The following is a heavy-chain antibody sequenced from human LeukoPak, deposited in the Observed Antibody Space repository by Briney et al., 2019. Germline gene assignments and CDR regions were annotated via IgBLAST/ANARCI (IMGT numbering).Heavy chain of an antibody. D-gene: IGHD2-2*01. CDR2: IIPIFGTA. Sequence: ASVKVSCKASGGTFSSYAISWVRQAPGQGLEWMGGIIPIFGTANYAQKFQGRVTITADESTSTAYMELSSLRSEDTAVYYCARDRCSSTSCYLDAFDIGGQGTMVTVSS. CDR1: GGTFSSYA. CDR3: ARDRCSSTSCYLDAFDI. J-gene: IGHJ3*02. V-gene: IGHV1-69*13.